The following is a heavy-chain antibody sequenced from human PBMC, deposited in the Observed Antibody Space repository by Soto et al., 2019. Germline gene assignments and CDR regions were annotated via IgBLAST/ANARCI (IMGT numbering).Heavy chain of an antibody. V-gene: IGHV1-46*01. CDR1: GYTFTSYY. J-gene: IGHJ4*02. D-gene: IGHD3-10*02. CDR2: INPSGGST. Sequence: GASVKVSCKASGYTFTSYYMHWVRQAPGQGLEWMGIINPSGGSTSYAQKFQGRVTMTRDTSTSTVYMELSSLRSEDTAVYYCARDSRSMLGGLGGLLDRLDYWGQGTLVTVSS. CDR3: ARDSRSMLGGLGGLLDRLDY.